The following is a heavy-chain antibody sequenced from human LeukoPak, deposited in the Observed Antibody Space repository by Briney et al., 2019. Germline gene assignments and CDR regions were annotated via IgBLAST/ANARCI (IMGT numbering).Heavy chain of an antibody. D-gene: IGHD6-13*01. V-gene: IGHV4-59*01. Sequence: SETLSLTCTVSGGSISSYYWSWIRQPPGKGPEWIGYIYYRGSTNYNPSLKSRVTISVDTSKNQFSLKLSSVTAADTAVYYCARLTVAAAGTAPGQYYYYMDVWGKGTTVTVSS. CDR2: IYYRGST. CDR3: ARLTVAAAGTAPGQYYYYMDV. CDR1: GGSISSYY. J-gene: IGHJ6*03.